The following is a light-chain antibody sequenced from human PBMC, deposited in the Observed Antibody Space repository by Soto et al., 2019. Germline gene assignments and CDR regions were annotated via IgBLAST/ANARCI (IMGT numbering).Light chain of an antibody. V-gene: IGKV1-5*01. CDR1: QSIRSW. CDR3: QQATSYLPLT. Sequence: DIQMTQYPSPLSASLGDRFTITCLASQSIRSWLAWYQQKPGKAPKLLIYDASSLESGVPSRFSGSGSGTDFTLTISSLQPEDFATYYCQQATSYLPLTFGGGTKVDI. J-gene: IGKJ4*01. CDR2: DAS.